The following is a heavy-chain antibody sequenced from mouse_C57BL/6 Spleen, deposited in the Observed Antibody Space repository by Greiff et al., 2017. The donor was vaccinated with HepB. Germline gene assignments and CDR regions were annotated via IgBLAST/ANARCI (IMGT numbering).Heavy chain of an antibody. D-gene: IGHD4-1*01. J-gene: IGHJ2*01. V-gene: IGHV1-18*01. CDR2: INPNNGGT. Sequence: VQLQQSGPELVKPGASVKIPCKASGYTFTDYNMDWVKQSHGKSLEWIGDINPNNGGTIYNQKFKGKATLTVDKSSSTAYMELRSLTSEDTAVYYCARRLLGREGYYFDYWGQGPTLTVSS. CDR1: GYTFTDYN. CDR3: ARRLLGREGYYFDY.